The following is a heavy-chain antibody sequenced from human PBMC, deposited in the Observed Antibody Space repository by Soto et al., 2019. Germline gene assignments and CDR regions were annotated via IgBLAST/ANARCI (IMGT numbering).Heavy chain of an antibody. Sequence: QVQLVESGGGVVQPGRSLRLSCAASGFTFSSYGMHWVRQAPGKGLEWVAVIWYDGSNKYYADSVKGRFTISRDNSKNTLYLQMNSLRAEDTAVYYCARDGLNDCWSGPHAFDIWGQGTMVTVSS. CDR1: GFTFSSYG. CDR2: IWYDGSNK. J-gene: IGHJ3*02. D-gene: IGHD3-3*01. V-gene: IGHV3-33*01. CDR3: ARDGLNDCWSGPHAFDI.